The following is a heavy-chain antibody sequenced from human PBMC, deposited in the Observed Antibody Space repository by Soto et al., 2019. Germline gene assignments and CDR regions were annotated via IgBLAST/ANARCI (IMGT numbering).Heavy chain of an antibody. D-gene: IGHD2-15*01. Sequence: TTGKGLEWVSGISWNSGSIGYADSVKGRFTISRDNAKNSLYLQMNSLRAEDTALYYCAKGSGSRRCGRPFDIRGQRTMV. CDR2: ISWNSGSI. CDR3: AKGSGSRRCGRPFDI. V-gene: IGHV3-9*01. J-gene: IGHJ3*02.